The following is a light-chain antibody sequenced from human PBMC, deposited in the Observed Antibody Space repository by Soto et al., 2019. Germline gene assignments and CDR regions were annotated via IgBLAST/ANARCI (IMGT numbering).Light chain of an antibody. CDR3: QAWDSSTV. CDR2: QDS. Sequence: SSELTQPPSVSVSPGQTASITCSGDKLGDKYACWYQQKPGQSPVLVIYQDSKRPSGIPERFSGSNSGNTATLTISGTQAMDEADYYCQAWDSSTVFGRGTKVTVL. J-gene: IGLJ2*01. V-gene: IGLV3-1*01. CDR1: KLGDKY.